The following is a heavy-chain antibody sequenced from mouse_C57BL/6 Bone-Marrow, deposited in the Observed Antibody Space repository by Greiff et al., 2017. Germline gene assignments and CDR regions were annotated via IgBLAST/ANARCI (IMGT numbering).Heavy chain of an antibody. CDR2: IYPRDGST. J-gene: IGHJ1*03. D-gene: IGHD1-1*01. CDR1: GYTFTSYD. V-gene: IGHV1-85*01. CDR3: ARDYGSSYWYFDV. Sequence: VQLQESGPELVKPGASVKLSCKASGYTFTSYDINWVKQRPGQGLGWIGWIYPRDGSTKYNEKFKGKATLTVDKSASTAYMELHSLTSEDSAVYFGARDYGSSYWYFDVWGKGTTVTVSA.